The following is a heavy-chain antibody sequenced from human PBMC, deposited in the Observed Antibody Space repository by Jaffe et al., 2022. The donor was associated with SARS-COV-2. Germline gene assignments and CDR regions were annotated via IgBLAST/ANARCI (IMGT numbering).Heavy chain of an antibody. V-gene: IGHV3-21*01. D-gene: IGHD1-1*01. J-gene: IGHJ4*02. CDR3: ARAKFGGSNWLKGVERRPPAGYYFDY. CDR1: GFTFSSYS. CDR2: ISSSSSYI. Sequence: EVQLVESGGGLVKPGGSLRLSCAASGFTFSSYSMNWVRQAPGKGLEWVSSISSSSSYIYYADSVKGRFTISRDNAKNSLYLQMNSLRAEDTAVYYCARAKFGGSNWLKGVERRPPAGYYFDYWGQGTLVTVSS.